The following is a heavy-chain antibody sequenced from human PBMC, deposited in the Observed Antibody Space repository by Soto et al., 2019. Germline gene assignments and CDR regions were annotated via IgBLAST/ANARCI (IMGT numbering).Heavy chain of an antibody. D-gene: IGHD5-18*01. J-gene: IGHJ3*02. CDR3: AAGAVDTAMGLSAFDI. V-gene: IGHV5-51*01. CDR1: GYSFTSYW. CDR2: IYPGDSDT. Sequence: GESLKISCKGSGYSFTSYWIGWVRQMPGKGLEWMGIIYPGDSDTRYSPSFQGQVTISADKSISTAYLQWSSLKASDTAMYYCAAGAVDTAMGLSAFDIWGQGTMVTVSS.